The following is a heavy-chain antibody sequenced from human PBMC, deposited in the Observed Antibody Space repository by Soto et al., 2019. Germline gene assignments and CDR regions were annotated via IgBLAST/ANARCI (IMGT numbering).Heavy chain of an antibody. CDR3: ASDGAVAGDSNFDY. D-gene: IGHD6-19*01. CDR1: GYTFTRYA. V-gene: IGHV1-3*01. CDR2: INAGNGNT. Sequence: QVQLVQSGAEVKKPGASVKVSCKASGYTFTRYAMPWVRQAPGQRLEWMGWINAGNGNTKFSQKFQGRVTITTDTSASTAYMELSSLRSEDTAVYYCASDGAVAGDSNFDYWGQGTLVTVAS. J-gene: IGHJ4*02.